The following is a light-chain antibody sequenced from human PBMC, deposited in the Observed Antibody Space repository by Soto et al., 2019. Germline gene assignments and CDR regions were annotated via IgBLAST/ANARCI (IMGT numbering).Light chain of an antibody. CDR2: GAS. CDR3: QQYCSSPPT. CDR1: QSVSSSY. Sequence: EIVLTQSPGTLSLSPGERATLSCRASQSVSSSYLAWYQQKPGQAPRLLIYGASSRATGIPDRFSGSGYGTDFTLTITRLEPEDCAVYYCQQYCSSPPTFGQGTKLDIK. J-gene: IGKJ2*01. V-gene: IGKV3-20*01.